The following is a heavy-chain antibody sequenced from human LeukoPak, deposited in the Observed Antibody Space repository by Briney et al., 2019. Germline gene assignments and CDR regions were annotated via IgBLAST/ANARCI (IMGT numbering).Heavy chain of an antibody. Sequence: GGSLRLSCAASGFTFSSYWMSWVRQAPGKGLEWVANIKQDGSEKYYVDSVKGRFTISRDNAKNSLYLQMNSLRAEDTAVYYRARRNTVTTFYYFDYWGQGTLVTVSS. CDR2: IKQDGSEK. D-gene: IGHD4-11*01. CDR3: ARRNTVTTFYYFDY. V-gene: IGHV3-7*01. CDR1: GFTFSSYW. J-gene: IGHJ4*02.